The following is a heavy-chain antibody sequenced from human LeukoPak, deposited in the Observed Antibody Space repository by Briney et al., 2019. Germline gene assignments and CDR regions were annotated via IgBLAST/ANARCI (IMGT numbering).Heavy chain of an antibody. D-gene: IGHD3-10*01. Sequence: PSETLSLTCTVSGGSISSSTYYWGWIRQPPGKGLEWIGEINHSGSTNYNPSLKSRVTISVDTSKNQFSLKLSSVTAADTAVYYCARGRGIWFGELPFDYWGQGTLVTVSS. V-gene: IGHV4-39*07. CDR3: ARGRGIWFGELPFDY. J-gene: IGHJ4*02. CDR2: INHSGST. CDR1: GGSISSSTYY.